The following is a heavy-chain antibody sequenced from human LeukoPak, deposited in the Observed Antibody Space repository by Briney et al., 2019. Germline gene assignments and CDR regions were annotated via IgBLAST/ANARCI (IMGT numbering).Heavy chain of an antibody. CDR1: GFTFSSYA. Sequence: PGGSLRLSCAASGFTFSSYAMSWVRQAPGKGLEWVSDISGSGGSTYYADSVKGRFTISRDNSKNTLYLQMNSLRGEDTAVYYCAKVRRSSGWYRGAFDIWGQGTMVTVSS. D-gene: IGHD6-19*01. CDR2: ISGSGGST. CDR3: AKVRRSSGWYRGAFDI. J-gene: IGHJ3*02. V-gene: IGHV3-23*01.